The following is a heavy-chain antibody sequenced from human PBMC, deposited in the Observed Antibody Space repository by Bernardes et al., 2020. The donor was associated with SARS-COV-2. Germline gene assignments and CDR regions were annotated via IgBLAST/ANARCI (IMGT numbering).Heavy chain of an antibody. Sequence: SETLSLTFAVYGGSFSGYYWSWIRQPPGKGLAWIGEINHSGSTNYNPSLKSRVTISVDTSKTQFSLKLSSVTAADTAVYYCARDQAAGYGMDVWGQGTTVTVSS. CDR2: INHSGST. CDR1: GGSFSGYY. V-gene: IGHV4-34*01. CDR3: ARDQAAGYGMDV. J-gene: IGHJ6*02.